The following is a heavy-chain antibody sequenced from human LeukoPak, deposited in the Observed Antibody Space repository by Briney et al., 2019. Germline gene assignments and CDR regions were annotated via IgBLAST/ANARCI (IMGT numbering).Heavy chain of an antibody. J-gene: IGHJ4*02. V-gene: IGHV3-30*18. CDR2: ISYDGSDK. CDR1: GFTFSNYG. Sequence: GGSLRLSCAASGFTFSNYGMHWVRQAPGKGLEWVAVISYDGSDKYYADFLKGRFTISRDNSKNTLYLQMNSLRAEDTAVYYCAKDQYRGSQPFDYWGQGTLVTVSS. D-gene: IGHD1-26*01. CDR3: AKDQYRGSQPFDY.